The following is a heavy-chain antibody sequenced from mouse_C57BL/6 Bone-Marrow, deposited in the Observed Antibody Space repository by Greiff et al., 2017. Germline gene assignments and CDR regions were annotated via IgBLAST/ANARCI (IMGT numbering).Heavy chain of an antibody. D-gene: IGHD2-1*01. J-gene: IGHJ4*01. CDR3: ARGNYYAMDC. CDR1: GYTFTSYG. Sequence: QVQLQQSGAELARPGASVKLSCKASGYTFTSYGISWVKQRTGQGLEWIGEIYPRSGNTYYNEKFKGKATLTADKSSSTAYIELRSLISEDSAVYFCARGNYYAMDCWGQGTSVTVSS. V-gene: IGHV1-81*01. CDR2: IYPRSGNT.